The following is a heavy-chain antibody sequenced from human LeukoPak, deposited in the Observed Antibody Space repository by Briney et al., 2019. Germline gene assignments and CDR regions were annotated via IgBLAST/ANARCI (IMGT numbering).Heavy chain of an antibody. CDR3: AKEGVDYGDYGNAFDI. J-gene: IGHJ3*02. CDR1: GFTFSSYA. CDR2: ISGSGGST. Sequence: GGSLRLSCAASGFTFSSYAMSWVRQAPGKGLEWVSAISGSGGSTYYADSVKGRFTISRDNSKNTLYLQMNSLRAEDTAVYYCAKEGVDYGDYGNAFDIWGQGTMVTVSS. V-gene: IGHV3-23*01. D-gene: IGHD4-17*01.